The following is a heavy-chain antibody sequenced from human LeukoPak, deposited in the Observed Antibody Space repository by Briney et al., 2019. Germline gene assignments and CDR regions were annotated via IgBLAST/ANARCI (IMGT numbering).Heavy chain of an antibody. CDR1: GFTYANYA. CDR3: ARARGGYCSGGSCYGPFDP. D-gene: IGHD2-15*01. J-gene: IGHJ5*02. CDR2: ISSSSSYI. V-gene: IGHV3-21*01. Sequence: PGGSLRLSCVASGFTYANYAMNWVRQAPGKGLEWVSSISSSSSYIYYADSVKGRFTISRDNAKNSLYLQMNSLRAEDTAVYYCARARGGYCSGGSCYGPFDPWGQGTLVTVSS.